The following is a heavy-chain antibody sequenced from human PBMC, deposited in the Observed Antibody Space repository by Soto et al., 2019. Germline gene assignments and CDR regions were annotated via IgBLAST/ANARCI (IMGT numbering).Heavy chain of an antibody. Sequence: PGGSLRLSCAAFGFTVSSYYMTWVRQAPGKGLECVSLIYSGGTTYYADSVKGRFTISRDNSKNTLYLQMNSLRAEDTAVYLCTRSISMVRGVSYNWFDPWGQGTLVTVSS. CDR2: IYSGGTT. J-gene: IGHJ5*02. V-gene: IGHV3-53*05. CDR3: TRSISMVRGVSYNWFDP. CDR1: GFTVSSYY. D-gene: IGHD3-10*01.